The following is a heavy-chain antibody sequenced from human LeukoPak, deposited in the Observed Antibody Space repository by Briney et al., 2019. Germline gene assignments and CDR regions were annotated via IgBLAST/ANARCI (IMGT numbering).Heavy chain of an antibody. CDR3: ARERKYYDILTGQEGDY. Sequence: ASVKVSCKASAYTFTNFGISWVRQAPGQGLEWMGWISTYNGNTNYAQKLQGRVTMTTDTSTSTAYMELRSLRSDDTAVYYCARERKYYDILTGQEGDYWGQGTLVTVSS. CDR1: AYTFTNFG. CDR2: ISTYNGNT. V-gene: IGHV1-18*01. J-gene: IGHJ4*02. D-gene: IGHD3-9*01.